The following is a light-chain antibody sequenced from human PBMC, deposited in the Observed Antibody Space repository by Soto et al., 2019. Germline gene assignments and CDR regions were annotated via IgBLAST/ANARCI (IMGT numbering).Light chain of an antibody. V-gene: IGLV3-1*01. J-gene: IGLJ1*01. CDR1: ELGDKY. Sequence: SYELTQPPSVSVSPGQTASITCSGDELGDKYVCWYQQKPGQSPVMVIYEDRKWPSGIPERFSGSNSGNTATLTISGTQTMDEADYYCQTWDSSTGVFGTGTKLTVL. CDR2: EDR. CDR3: QTWDSSTGV.